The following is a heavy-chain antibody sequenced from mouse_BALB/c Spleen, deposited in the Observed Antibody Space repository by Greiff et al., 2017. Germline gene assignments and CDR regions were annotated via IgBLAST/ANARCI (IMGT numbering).Heavy chain of an antibody. CDR3: ARQSLLRPYYFDY. J-gene: IGHJ2*01. Sequence: EVQGVESGGGLVKPGGSLKLSCAASGFTFSSYTMSWVRQTPEKRLEWVATISSGGSYTYYPDSVKGRFTISRDNAKNTLYLQMSSLKSEDTAMYYCARQSLLRPYYFDYWGQGTTLTVSS. CDR2: ISSGGSYT. V-gene: IGHV5-6*01. D-gene: IGHD1-2*01. CDR1: GFTFSSYT.